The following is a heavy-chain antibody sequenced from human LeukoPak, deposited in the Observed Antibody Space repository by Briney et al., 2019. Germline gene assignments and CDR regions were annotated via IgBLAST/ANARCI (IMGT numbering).Heavy chain of an antibody. CDR1: GFTFSSYA. CDR2: ISAGGGST. CDR3: AKDRDGGANTRAKGFDY. J-gene: IGHJ4*02. V-gene: IGHV3-23*01. D-gene: IGHD1-26*01. Sequence: PGGSLRLSCVASGFTFSSYAMSWVRQAPGKGLEWVSAISAGGGSTYYADSVKGRFTISRDNAKNTLNLQMNCLRPEDTAVYYCAKDRDGGANTRAKGFDYWGQGTLVTVSS.